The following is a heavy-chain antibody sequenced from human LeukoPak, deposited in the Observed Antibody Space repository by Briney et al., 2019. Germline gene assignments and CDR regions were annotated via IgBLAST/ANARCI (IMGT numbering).Heavy chain of an antibody. CDR2: IYYSGST. CDR1: GGSISSGDYY. V-gene: IGHV4-30-4*01. Sequence: SETLSLTCTVSGGSISSGDYYWSWIRQPPGKGLEWIGYIYYSGSTYYNPSLKSRVTISVDTSKNQFSLKLSSVTAADTAVYYCASDYYDSSGYYRPLDYWGQGTLVTVSS. D-gene: IGHD3-22*01. J-gene: IGHJ4*02. CDR3: ASDYYDSSGYYRPLDY.